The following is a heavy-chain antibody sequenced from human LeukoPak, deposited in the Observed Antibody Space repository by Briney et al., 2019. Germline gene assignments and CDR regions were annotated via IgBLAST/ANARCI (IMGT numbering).Heavy chain of an antibody. V-gene: IGHV1-69*05. CDR2: IIPIFGTA. Sequence: SVKVSFKASGGPFISNGINWVRQAPGQGLEWMGRIIPIFGTANYAQKFQGRVTITTDESTNTAHMELTSLTSEDTAVYYCARGITFYYDNNGYSAFDYWGQGTLVTVSS. CDR1: GGPFISNG. J-gene: IGHJ4*02. D-gene: IGHD3-22*01. CDR3: ARGITFYYDNNGYSAFDY.